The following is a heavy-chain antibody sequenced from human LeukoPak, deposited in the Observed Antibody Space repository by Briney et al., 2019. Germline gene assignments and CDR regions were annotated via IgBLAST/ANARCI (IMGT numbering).Heavy chain of an antibody. V-gene: IGHV1-2*02. J-gene: IGHJ3*02. CDR3: ARVLDRTPLDAFDI. Sequence: GASVKVSCKASGYTFTGYYMHWVRQAPGQGLEWMGWINPNSGGTNYAQKFQGRVTMTRDTSISTAYMELSRLRSDDTAVYYCARVLDRTPLDAFDIWGQGTMVTVSS. CDR1: GYTFTGYY. D-gene: IGHD1-14*01. CDR2: INPNSGGT.